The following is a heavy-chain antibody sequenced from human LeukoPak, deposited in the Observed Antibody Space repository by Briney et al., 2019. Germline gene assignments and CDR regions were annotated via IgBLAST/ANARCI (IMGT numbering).Heavy chain of an antibody. Sequence: GGSLRLSCAASGFTFSSYAMHWVRQAPGKGLEWVAVISYDGSNKYYADSVKGRFTISRDNAKNSLYLQMNSLRAEDTAVYYCARDRDWAMAHGSSFEIWGQGTMVTVS. J-gene: IGHJ3*02. CDR2: ISYDGSNK. D-gene: IGHD1-26*01. CDR3: ARDRDWAMAHGSSFEI. CDR1: GFTFSSYA. V-gene: IGHV3-30-3*01.